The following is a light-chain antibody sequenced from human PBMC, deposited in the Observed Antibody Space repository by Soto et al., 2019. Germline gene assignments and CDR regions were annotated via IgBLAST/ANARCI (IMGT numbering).Light chain of an antibody. Sequence: QSALTQPASVSGSPGLSITISCTGTSSDGGAYNYVSWYQQHPGKAPKLMIYEVSNRPSGVSNRFSGSKSGNTASLTISGLQAEDEADYYCSSYTSSSTLYVFGTGTKVTVL. V-gene: IGLV2-14*01. J-gene: IGLJ1*01. CDR2: EVS. CDR1: SSDGGAYNY. CDR3: SSYTSSSTLYV.